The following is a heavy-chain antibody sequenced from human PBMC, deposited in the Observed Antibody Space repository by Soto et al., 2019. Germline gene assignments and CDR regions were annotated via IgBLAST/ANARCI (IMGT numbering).Heavy chain of an antibody. CDR1: GYIFVNYG. CDR2: ISPYSGNT. V-gene: IGHV1-18*01. CDR3: AMMDNCVTPTPQDV. Sequence: QVQLVQSGDEVRKPGSSVKVSCKDSGYIFVNYGIAWVRQAPGQGLEWMGGISPYSGNTHDAKKDQGRLTMTTDTSTSAAYMDLRSLTSDDTVVYYCAMMDNCVTPTPQDVWGQGTTVTVSS. J-gene: IGHJ6*02. D-gene: IGHD3-16*02.